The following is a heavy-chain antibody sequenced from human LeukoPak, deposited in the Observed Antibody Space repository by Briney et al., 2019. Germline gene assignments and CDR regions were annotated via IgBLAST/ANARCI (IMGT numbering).Heavy chain of an antibody. V-gene: IGHV4-59*01. CDR1: GGSISSYY. Sequence: SETLSLTCTVSGGSISSYYWSWIRQPPGKGLEWIGYIYYSGSTNYNPSLKSRVTISVDTSKNQFSLKLSSVTAADTAVYYCARVAPMFFFKGEYRGYDHRILYYFDYWGQGTLVTVFS. CDR3: ARVAPMFFFKGEYRGYDHRILYYFDY. J-gene: IGHJ4*02. CDR2: IYYSGST. D-gene: IGHD5-12*01.